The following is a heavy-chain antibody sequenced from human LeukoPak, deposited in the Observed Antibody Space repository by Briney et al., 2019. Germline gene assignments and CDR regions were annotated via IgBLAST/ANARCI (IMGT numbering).Heavy chain of an antibody. J-gene: IGHJ5*02. CDR3: VKGGWLDN. CDR1: GFTLRSYD. Sequence: GGSLRLSCAASGFTLRSYDMNWVRQAPEKGLEWVSFISGGNDNTYYADSVKGRFTISRDNSKNTLYLQMNSLRAEDTALYHCVKGGWLDNWGQGTLVTVSS. V-gene: IGHV3-23*01. CDR2: ISGGNDNT.